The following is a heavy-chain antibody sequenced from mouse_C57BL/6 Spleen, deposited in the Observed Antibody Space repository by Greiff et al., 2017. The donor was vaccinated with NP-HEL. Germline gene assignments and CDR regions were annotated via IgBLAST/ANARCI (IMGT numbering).Heavy chain of an antibody. Sequence: QVQLQQSGAELVRPGASVTLSCKASGYTFTDYEMHWVKQTPVHGLEWIGAIDPETGGTAYNQKFKGKAILTADKSSSTAYMELRSLTSEDSAVYYCTRGGYSNYWYFEVWGTGTTVTVSS. CDR2: IDPETGGT. D-gene: IGHD2-5*01. V-gene: IGHV1-15*01. CDR1: GYTFTDYE. CDR3: TRGGYSNYWYFEV. J-gene: IGHJ1*03.